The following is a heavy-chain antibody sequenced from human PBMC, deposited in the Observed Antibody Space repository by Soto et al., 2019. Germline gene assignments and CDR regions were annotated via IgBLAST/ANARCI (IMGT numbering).Heavy chain of an antibody. CDR1: GGSISGGVGGLYY. Sequence: SETLSLTCTVSGGSISGGVGGLYYWSWIRQPPGKGLEWIGYIYDSGNTYYNPSLKSRVTISVDTFKNQFSLRLSSVTAADTAVYYCAREVIPLTTDWYFDLWGRGTLVTVSS. V-gene: IGHV4-30-4*01. CDR2: IYDSGNT. J-gene: IGHJ2*01. D-gene: IGHD4-17*01. CDR3: AREVIPLTTDWYFDL.